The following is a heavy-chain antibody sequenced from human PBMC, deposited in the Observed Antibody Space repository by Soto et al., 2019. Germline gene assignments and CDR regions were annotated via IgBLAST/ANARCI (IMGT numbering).Heavy chain of an antibody. Sequence: GGSLRLSCAASGFIFSDFAMSWVRQAPGKGLEWVSSIGGGGDDTYYADYVKGRLTISRDNFKNTLNLQMDSLRGEDTAIYYCVKDRRSRNGVWDPFDVWGQGTAVTVSS. CDR3: VKDRRSRNGVWDPFDV. CDR2: IGGGGDDT. D-gene: IGHD1-26*01. J-gene: IGHJ3*01. CDR1: GFIFSDFA. V-gene: IGHV3-23*01.